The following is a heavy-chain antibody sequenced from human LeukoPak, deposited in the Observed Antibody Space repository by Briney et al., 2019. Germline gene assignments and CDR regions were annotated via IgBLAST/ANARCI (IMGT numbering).Heavy chain of an antibody. CDR1: GGSISSYY. CDR3: ARGQTLVRLYYYGSGSYSNFDY. J-gene: IGHJ4*02. Sequence: PSETLSLTCTVSGGSISSYYWSWIRQPPGKGLEWIGYIYYSGTTNYNPSLKSRVTISVDTSKNQFSLKLSSVTAADTAVYYCARGQTLVRLYYYGSGSYSNFDYWGQGTLVTVSS. V-gene: IGHV4-59*12. CDR2: IYYSGTT. D-gene: IGHD3-10*01.